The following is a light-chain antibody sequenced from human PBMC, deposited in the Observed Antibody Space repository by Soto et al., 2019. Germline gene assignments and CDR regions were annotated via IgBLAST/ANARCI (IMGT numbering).Light chain of an antibody. CDR1: QSVSSSY. Sequence: EIVLTQSPGTLSLSPGERATLSCRASQSVSSSYLAWYQQKPGQAPRFLIYSASSRATGIPDRFSGSGSGTDFTLTISRLEPEDFAVYYCQLYGNSSITFGQGTRLEIK. J-gene: IGKJ5*01. CDR3: QLYGNSSIT. CDR2: SAS. V-gene: IGKV3-20*01.